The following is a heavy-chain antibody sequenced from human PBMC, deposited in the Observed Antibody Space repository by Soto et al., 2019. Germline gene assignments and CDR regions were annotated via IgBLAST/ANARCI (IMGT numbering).Heavy chain of an antibody. CDR1: GYTFTSYA. V-gene: IGHV1-3*01. Sequence: GASVKVSCKASGYTFTSYAMHWVRQAPGQRLEWMGWINAGNGNTKYSQKFQGRVTITRDTSASTAYMELSSLRSEDTAVYYCARDIIFAGVVAVAGPASDAFDIWGQGKMVTVSS. D-gene: IGHD6-19*01. CDR3: ARDIIFAGVVAVAGPASDAFDI. CDR2: INAGNGNT. J-gene: IGHJ3*02.